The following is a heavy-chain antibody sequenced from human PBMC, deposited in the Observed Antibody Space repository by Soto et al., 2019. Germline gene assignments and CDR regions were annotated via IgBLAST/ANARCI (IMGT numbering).Heavy chain of an antibody. CDR2: IYYSGST. D-gene: IGHD3-3*01. J-gene: IGHJ3*02. V-gene: IGHV4-30-4*01. Sequence: SETLSLTCTVSGGSISSGDYYWSWIRQPPGKGLEWIGYIYYSGSTYYNPSLKSRVTISVDTSKNQFSLKLSSVTAADTAVYYCAQRKVYDSWSDYRDAFDIWGQGTMVTVSS. CDR1: GGSISSGDYY. CDR3: AQRKVYDSWSDYRDAFDI.